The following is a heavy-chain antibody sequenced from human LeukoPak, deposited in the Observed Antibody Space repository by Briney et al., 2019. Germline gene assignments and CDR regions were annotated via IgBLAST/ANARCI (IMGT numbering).Heavy chain of an antibody. CDR2: IIPIFGTA. V-gene: IGHV1-69*13. Sequence: SVQVSCKASRGTFSSYAISWVRPAPGQGLEWMGGIIPIFGTANYAQRFQGRVTITADESTSTAYMELSSLRSEDTAVYFCARDYGDYYFDYWGQGTLVTVSP. CDR3: ARDYGDYYFDY. J-gene: IGHJ4*02. CDR1: RGTFSSYA. D-gene: IGHD4-17*01.